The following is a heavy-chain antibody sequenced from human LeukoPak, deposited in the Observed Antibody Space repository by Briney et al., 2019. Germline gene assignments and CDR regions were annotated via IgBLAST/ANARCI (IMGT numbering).Heavy chain of an antibody. D-gene: IGHD4-23*01. J-gene: IGHJ4*02. Sequence: GRSLRLSCAASGFTFSSYAMHWVRQAPGKGLEWVAGISYDGNNKYYADSVKGRFTISRDNSENTLYLQMNSLKTEDTAVFYCARGPTTVVAPGFDYWGQGTLVTVPS. CDR1: GFTFSSYA. V-gene: IGHV3-30-3*01. CDR2: ISYDGNNK. CDR3: ARGPTTVVAPGFDY.